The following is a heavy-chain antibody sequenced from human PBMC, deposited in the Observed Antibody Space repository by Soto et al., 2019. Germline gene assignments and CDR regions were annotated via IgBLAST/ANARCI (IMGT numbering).Heavy chain of an antibody. CDR3: ARMYFYASVRRGGYHYVMDV. J-gene: IGHJ6*01. V-gene: IGHV4-31*03. CDR2: IYYIGST. CDR1: GGSISSGGYY. Sequence: TLSLTCTVAGGSISSGGYYWSWIRQHPGKGLEWIGYIYYIGSTYYNPSLKSRVTISVDTSKNQFSLKLSSVTAADPAVCYCARMYFYASVRRGGYHYVMDVRGQRSKDIVSA. D-gene: IGHD3-10*01.